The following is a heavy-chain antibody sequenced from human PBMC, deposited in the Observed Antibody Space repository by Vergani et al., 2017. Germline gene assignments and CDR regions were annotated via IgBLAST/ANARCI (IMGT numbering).Heavy chain of an antibody. CDR1: GFTFNHYA. Sequence: EVQLLESGGDLVQPGGSLRLSCAASGFTFNHYAMNWVRQAPGKGLEWVSGISGIGGSTSYAGSVKGRFTISRDSSKNTRYLQMNSLSAGDTAVYYCAKANPRNSGYDYLYYYHAMDVWGQGTTVTVSS. J-gene: IGHJ6*02. D-gene: IGHD5-12*01. CDR2: ISGIGGST. V-gene: IGHV3-23*01. CDR3: AKANPRNSGYDYLYYYHAMDV.